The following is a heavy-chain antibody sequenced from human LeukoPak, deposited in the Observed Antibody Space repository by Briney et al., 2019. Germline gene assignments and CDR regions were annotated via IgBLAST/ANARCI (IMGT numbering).Heavy chain of an antibody. D-gene: IGHD5-18*01. CDR2: ISSSGSTI. Sequence: GGSLRLSCAASGFTFSDYYMSWIRQAPGKGLEWVSYISSSGSTIYYADSVKDRFTISRDNAKKSLYLQMNSLRAEETAVYYCARGGYSYGHNWFDAWGQGTLVTVSS. CDR3: ARGGYSYGHNWFDA. CDR1: GFTFSDYY. V-gene: IGHV3-11*01. J-gene: IGHJ5*02.